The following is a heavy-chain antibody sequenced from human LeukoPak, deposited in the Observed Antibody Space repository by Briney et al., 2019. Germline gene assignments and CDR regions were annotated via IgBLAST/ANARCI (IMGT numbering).Heavy chain of an antibody. D-gene: IGHD1-1*01. CDR3: AKAITGWNDGLDY. CDR2: IYSGGST. Sequence: GGSLRLSCAASGFTVSSNYMSWVRQAPGKGLEWVSVIYSGGSTYYADSVKGRFTISRDNSKNTLYLQMNSLRAEDTAVYYCAKAITGWNDGLDYWGQGTLVTVSS. J-gene: IGHJ4*02. V-gene: IGHV3-66*01. CDR1: GFTVSSNY.